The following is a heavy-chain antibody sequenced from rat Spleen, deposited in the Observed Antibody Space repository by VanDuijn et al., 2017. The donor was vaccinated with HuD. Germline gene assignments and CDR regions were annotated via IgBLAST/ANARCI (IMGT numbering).Heavy chain of an antibody. CDR2: ITNTGGST. CDR3: TRAYGYYTPYYFDY. CDR1: GFTFNNYW. J-gene: IGHJ2*01. V-gene: IGHV5-31*01. D-gene: IGHD1-1*01. Sequence: EVQLVESGGGLVQPGRSLKLSCVASGFTFNNYWMTWIRQAPGKGLEWVASITNTGGSTYYPDSVKGRFTISRDNAKSTLYLQMNSLRSEDTATYYCTRAYGYYTPYYFDYWGQGVMVTVSS.